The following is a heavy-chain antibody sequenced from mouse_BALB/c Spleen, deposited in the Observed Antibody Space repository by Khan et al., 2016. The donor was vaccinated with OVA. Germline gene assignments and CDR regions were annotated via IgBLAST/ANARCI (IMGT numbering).Heavy chain of an antibody. Sequence: LVESGGGLVKPGGSLKLSCAASGFTFSRYPMSWVRQTPEKRLEWVASIGSGGSTYYPDNVKGRFTISRDNARNILYLQMSSLRSEDTAMYFCARVNGSSGVDYWGQGTTLTVSS. CDR2: IGSGGST. CDR1: GFTFSRYP. CDR3: ARVNGSSGVDY. V-gene: IGHV5-6-5*01. D-gene: IGHD1-1*01. J-gene: IGHJ2*01.